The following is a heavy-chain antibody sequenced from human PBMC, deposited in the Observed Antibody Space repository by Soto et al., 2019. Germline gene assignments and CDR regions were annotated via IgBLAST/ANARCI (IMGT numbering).Heavy chain of an antibody. CDR2: IIPIFGTA. D-gene: IGHD6-19*01. V-gene: IGHV1-69*13. CDR1: GGTFSSYA. J-gene: IGHJ4*02. Sequence: ASVKVSCKASGGTFSSYAISWVRQAPGQGLEWMGGIIPIFGTANYAQKFQGRVTITADESTSTAYMELSSLRSEDTAVYYCARAMSGWYYFDYWGQGTLVPVSS. CDR3: ARAMSGWYYFDY.